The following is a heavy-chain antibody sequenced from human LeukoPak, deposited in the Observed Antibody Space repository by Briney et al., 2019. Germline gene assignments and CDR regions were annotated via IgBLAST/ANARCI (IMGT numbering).Heavy chain of an antibody. CDR3: ASHYCSGGNCYYFDH. V-gene: IGHV4-59*08. J-gene: IGHJ4*02. CDR2: IYYRGTS. CDR1: GGSISGYY. D-gene: IGHD2-15*01. Sequence: SETLSLTCTVSGGSISGYYWSWIRQPPGQGLGWIGFIYYRGTSKYNPSFMSRVTMSVDTSKNQVSLKLSSVTAADTAVYYCASHYCSGGNCYYFDHWGQGTLVTVSS.